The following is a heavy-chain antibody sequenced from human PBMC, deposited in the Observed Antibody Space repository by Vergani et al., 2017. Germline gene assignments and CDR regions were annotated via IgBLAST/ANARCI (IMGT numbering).Heavy chain of an antibody. CDR1: GFTFSSYA. Sequence: EVQLLESGGGLVQPGGSLILSCAASGFTFSSYAMSWVRQAPGKGLEWVSAISGSGGSTYYADSVKGRFTISRDNSKNTLYLQMNSLRAEDTAVYYCAKDIYSGYDYMDVWGKGTTVTVSS. D-gene: IGHD5-12*01. CDR3: AKDIYSGYDYMDV. J-gene: IGHJ6*03. CDR2: ISGSGGST. V-gene: IGHV3-23*01.